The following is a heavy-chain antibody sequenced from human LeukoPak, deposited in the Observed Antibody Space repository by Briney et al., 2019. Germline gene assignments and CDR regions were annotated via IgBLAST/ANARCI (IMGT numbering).Heavy chain of an antibody. J-gene: IGHJ4*02. V-gene: IGHV3-23*01. CDR2: ISGSGGST. Sequence: GGSLRLSCAASGFTFSSYAMSWVRQAPGKGLEWVSAISGSGGSTYYADSVKGRFTISRDNSKNTLYLQMNSLRAEDTAVYYCTTWVVVAGYFDYWGQGTLVTVSS. D-gene: IGHD2-15*01. CDR3: TTWVVVAGYFDY. CDR1: GFTFSSYA.